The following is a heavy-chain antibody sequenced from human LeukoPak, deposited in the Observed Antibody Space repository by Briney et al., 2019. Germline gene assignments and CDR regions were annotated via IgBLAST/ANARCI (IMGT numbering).Heavy chain of an antibody. CDR3: ARGLLIAVAGYNAFDI. V-gene: IGHV1-69*13. CDR2: IIPIFGTA. Sequence: SVKVSCKASGGTFSSYAISWVRQAPGQGLEWMGGIIPIFGTANYAQKFQGRVTITADESTSTAYMELSSLRSEDTAVYYCARGLLIAVAGYNAFDIWGQGTMVTVSS. CDR1: GGTFSSYA. J-gene: IGHJ3*02. D-gene: IGHD6-19*01.